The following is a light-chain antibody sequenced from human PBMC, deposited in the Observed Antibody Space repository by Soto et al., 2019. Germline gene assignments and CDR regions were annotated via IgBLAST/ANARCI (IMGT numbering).Light chain of an antibody. CDR2: DAS. V-gene: IGKV1-5*01. Sequence: DVHMTQSPSSLSVSVGDRVTITCRTSQKIKAWLAWYQPRPGQAPKLLNYDASTVQSGVPSRFSGSGSGTEFTLTSTSLQADDSASCDCQHYSLYSPWTCDEGTKVEFK. CDR3: QHYSLYSPWT. CDR1: QKIKAW. J-gene: IGKJ1*01.